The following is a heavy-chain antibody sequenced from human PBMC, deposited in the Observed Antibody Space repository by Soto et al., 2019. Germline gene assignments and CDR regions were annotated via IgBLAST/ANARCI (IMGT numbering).Heavy chain of an antibody. V-gene: IGHV4-39*01. CDR2: IYYSGST. J-gene: IGHJ4*02. CDR1: GGSISSSSYY. CDR3: ARHGRVITFGGVIGRTDPDFDY. Sequence: NPSETLSLTSTVSGGSISSSSYYWGWIRQPPGKGLEWIGSIYYSGSTYYNPSLKSRVTISVDTSKEQFSLKLSSVTAADTAVYYCARHGRVITFGGVIGRTDPDFDYWGQGTLVTVSS. D-gene: IGHD3-16*02.